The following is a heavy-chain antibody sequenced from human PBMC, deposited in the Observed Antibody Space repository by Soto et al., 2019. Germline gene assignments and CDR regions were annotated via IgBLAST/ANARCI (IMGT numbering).Heavy chain of an antibody. D-gene: IGHD3-16*01. Sequence: QITLNESGPALVNPTQPLTLTCTFSGFSLNTRDVGVGWIRQPPGKALEWLGVVYWDDDKTYSPSLKSRLTITKDTPKNQVVLRMTKMDPVDTATYYCAHCRGGVASFWGQGTLVTVSS. CDR3: AHCRGGVASF. V-gene: IGHV2-5*02. CDR2: VYWDDDK. CDR1: GFSLNTRDVG. J-gene: IGHJ4*02.